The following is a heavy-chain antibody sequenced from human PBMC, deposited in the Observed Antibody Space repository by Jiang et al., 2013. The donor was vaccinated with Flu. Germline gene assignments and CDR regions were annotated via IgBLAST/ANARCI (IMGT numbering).Heavy chain of an antibody. CDR2: ISWNSGSI. J-gene: IGHJ4*02. CDR3: AKDIAVAGKTGFDY. V-gene: IGHV3-9*01. D-gene: IGHD6-19*01. Sequence: GISWNSGSIGYADSVKGRFTISRDNAKNSLYLQMNSLRAEDTALYYCAKDIAVAGKTGFDYWGQGTLVTVSS.